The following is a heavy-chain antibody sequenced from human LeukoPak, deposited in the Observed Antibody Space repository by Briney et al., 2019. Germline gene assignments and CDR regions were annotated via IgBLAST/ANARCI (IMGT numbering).Heavy chain of an antibody. CDR2: ISGNGGST. D-gene: IGHD3-3*01. J-gene: IGHJ4*02. CDR1: GFTFSSNA. Sequence: GGTLRLSCEASGFTFSSNAIHWVRQAPGQGLQYVSAISGNGGSTYYADPVKGRFTISRDNSKNTVYLQMGSLRAEDMAVYYCARVKYNDFWSGYSPPDYWGQGTLVTVSS. CDR3: ARVKYNDFWSGYSPPDY. V-gene: IGHV3-64*02.